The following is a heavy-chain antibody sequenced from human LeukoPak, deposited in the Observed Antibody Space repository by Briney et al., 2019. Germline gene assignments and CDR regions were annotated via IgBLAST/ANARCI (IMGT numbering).Heavy chain of an antibody. CDR3: ARDHFRIVDYDSSGTFDY. Sequence: ASVKVSCKASGYTFTSYGISWVRQAPGQGLEWMGWISAYNGNTNYAQKLQGRVTMTTDTSTSTAYMELRSLRSDDTAVYYCARDHFRIVDYDSSGTFDYWGQGTLVTVSS. J-gene: IGHJ4*02. D-gene: IGHD3-22*01. CDR1: GYTFTSYG. CDR2: ISAYNGNT. V-gene: IGHV1-18*01.